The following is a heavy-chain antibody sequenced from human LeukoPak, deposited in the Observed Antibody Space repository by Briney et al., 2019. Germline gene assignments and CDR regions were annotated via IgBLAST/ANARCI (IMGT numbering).Heavy chain of an antibody. J-gene: IGHJ4*02. Sequence: WRSLRLSCAASGFTFSNYGMHWVRQAPGKGLEWVAVIWYDGSNKYYADSVKGRFTLSRDNSKNTLFLQMNSLRPEDTAVYFCARDLTQLALFDYWGQGTLVTVSS. CDR1: GFTFSNYG. V-gene: IGHV3-33*01. CDR3: ARDLTQLALFDY. CDR2: IWYDGSNK. D-gene: IGHD6-13*01.